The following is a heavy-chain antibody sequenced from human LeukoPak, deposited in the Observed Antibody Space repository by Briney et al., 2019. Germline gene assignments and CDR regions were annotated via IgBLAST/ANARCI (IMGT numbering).Heavy chain of an antibody. CDR2: ISWNSGSI. CDR1: GFSFDDYA. Sequence: PGRSLRLSCAASGFSFDDYAMHWVRQAPGKGLEWVSGISWNSGSIGYAASVKGRFTISRDNAKNSLYLQMNSLRAEDTALYYCAKELSAGAAAGTSGFDYWGQGTLVTVSS. CDR3: AKELSAGAAAGTSGFDY. J-gene: IGHJ4*02. V-gene: IGHV3-9*01. D-gene: IGHD6-13*01.